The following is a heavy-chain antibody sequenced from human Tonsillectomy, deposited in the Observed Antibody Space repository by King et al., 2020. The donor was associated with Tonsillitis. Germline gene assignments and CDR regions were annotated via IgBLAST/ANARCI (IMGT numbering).Heavy chain of an antibody. CDR1: GFTVSSNY. D-gene: IGHD6-6*01. J-gene: IGHJ6*02. V-gene: IGHV3-53*04. CDR2: IYSDAGT. Sequence: VQLVESGGGLVQPGGSLRLSCAASGFTVSSNYMSWVRQAPGKGLEWGSVIYSDAGTYYADSVKGRFTISRHNSKNTLYLKMNNLRAEDTAVYYCALISSSSTPYYYYDMDVWGQGTTVTVSS. CDR3: ALISSSSTPYYYYDMDV.